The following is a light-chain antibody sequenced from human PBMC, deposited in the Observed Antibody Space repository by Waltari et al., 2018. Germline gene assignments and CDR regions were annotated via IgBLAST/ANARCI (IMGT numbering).Light chain of an antibody. J-gene: IGKJ2*01. CDR1: QTLVFSDGNTF. Sequence: DVVMTQSPLSLPVTLGQPASISCWSSQTLVFSDGNTFLHWFQQRPGQSPRRLIYTVSNRDSGVPDRFSGSGSGTDFTLKISRVEAEDVGVYYCMQGTHWPYTFGQGTKLEIK. CDR2: TVS. V-gene: IGKV2-30*01. CDR3: MQGTHWPYT.